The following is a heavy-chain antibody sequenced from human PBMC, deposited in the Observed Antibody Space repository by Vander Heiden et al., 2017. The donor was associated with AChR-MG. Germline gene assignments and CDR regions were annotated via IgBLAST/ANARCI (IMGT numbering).Heavy chain of an antibody. Sequence: QLQLQESGPGLVKPSETLSLTCTVSGCSISSSSYYWGWIRQPPGKGLEWIGSIYYSGSTYYNPSLKSRVTISVDTSKNQFSLKLSSVTAADTAVYYCARQRASPLYYYGMDVWGQVTTVTVSS. CDR3: ARQRASPLYYYGMDV. CDR2: IYYSGST. V-gene: IGHV4-39*01. D-gene: IGHD2-2*01. CDR1: GCSISSSSYY. J-gene: IGHJ6*02.